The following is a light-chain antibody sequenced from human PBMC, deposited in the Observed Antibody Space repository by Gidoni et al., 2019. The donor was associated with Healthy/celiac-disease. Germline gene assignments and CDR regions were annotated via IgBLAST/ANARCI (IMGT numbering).Light chain of an antibody. CDR2: DDS. Sequence: SYVLTQPPSVSVAPGQTARITCGGNNIGSKNVHWYQQKPGQAPGLVVYDDSDRPSGIPERFSGSNSGNTATLTISRVEAGDEADYYCQVWGSSSDHVVFGGGTKLTVL. J-gene: IGLJ2*01. V-gene: IGLV3-21*02. CDR1: NIGSKN. CDR3: QVWGSSSDHVV.